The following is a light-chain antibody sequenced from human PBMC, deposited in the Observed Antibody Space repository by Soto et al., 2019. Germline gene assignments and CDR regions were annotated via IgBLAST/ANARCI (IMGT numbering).Light chain of an antibody. CDR1: QSISSW. J-gene: IGKJ4*01. CDR2: KAS. CDR3: QQYDSYALT. Sequence: IQMTQSPSTLSASVGDRVTITCRASQSISSWLAWYQQKPGKAPNLLIYKASSLESGVPSRFSGSGSGTEFTLTVSSLQPDDFATYYCQQYDSYALTFGGGTKVEIK. V-gene: IGKV1-5*03.